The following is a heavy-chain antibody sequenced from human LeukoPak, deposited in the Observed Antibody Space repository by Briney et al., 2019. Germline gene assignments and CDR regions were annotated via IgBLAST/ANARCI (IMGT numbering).Heavy chain of an antibody. J-gene: IGHJ4*02. D-gene: IGHD2-15*01. Sequence: GESLKISCKGSGYSFTSYWIGWVRQMPGKGLEWMGIIYPGDSDTRYSPSFQGQVTISADKSISTAYLQWSSLKASDTAMYYYARSSGYCSGGSCYSFAWDYWGQGTLVTVSS. CDR3: ARSSGYCSGGSCYSFAWDY. V-gene: IGHV5-51*01. CDR2: IYPGDSDT. CDR1: GYSFTSYW.